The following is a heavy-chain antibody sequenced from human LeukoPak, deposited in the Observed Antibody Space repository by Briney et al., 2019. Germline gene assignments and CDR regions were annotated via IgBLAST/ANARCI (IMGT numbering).Heavy chain of an antibody. Sequence: HSGGSLRLSCAASGFTISSNSMSWVRQAPGKGLEWVSSIYSGGRTYYADSVKGRFTISRDNSKNTLYLQMNSLRAEDTAVYYCARYSYGSFDYWGQGTLVTVSS. CDR1: GFTISSNS. J-gene: IGHJ4*02. V-gene: IGHV3-53*01. CDR2: IYSGGRT. CDR3: ARYSYGSFDY. D-gene: IGHD5-18*01.